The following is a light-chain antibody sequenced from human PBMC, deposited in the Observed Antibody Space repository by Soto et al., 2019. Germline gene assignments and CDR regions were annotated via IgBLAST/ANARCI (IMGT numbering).Light chain of an antibody. CDR3: SSFVGTTHQGV. CDR1: SSDVGDYNY. Sequence: QSALTQPPSASGSPGQSVAISCTGTSSDVGDYNYVSWYQQHPGKAPKLMIYEVSKRPSGVPDRFSGSKSGNTASLTVSGLQAEDEAEYYCSSFVGTTHQGVFGGGTKVTVL. V-gene: IGLV2-8*01. J-gene: IGLJ2*01. CDR2: EVS.